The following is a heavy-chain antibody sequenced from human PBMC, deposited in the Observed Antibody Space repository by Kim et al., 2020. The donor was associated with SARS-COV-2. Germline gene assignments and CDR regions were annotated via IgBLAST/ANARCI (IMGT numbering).Heavy chain of an antibody. D-gene: IGHD3-10*01. Sequence: LKHRVTISVDTSKSQFALKLSSVTAADTAVYYCAREVSPLWFGAYGMDVWGQGTTVTVSS. CDR3: AREVSPLWFGAYGMDV. J-gene: IGHJ6*02. V-gene: IGHV4-31*02.